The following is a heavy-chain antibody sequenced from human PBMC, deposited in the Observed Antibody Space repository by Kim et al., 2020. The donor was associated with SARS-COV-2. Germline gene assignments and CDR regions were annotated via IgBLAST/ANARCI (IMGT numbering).Heavy chain of an antibody. Sequence: GGSLRLSCAASGFTFSSYGMNWVRQAPGKGLEWVAVISYNGSNKYYADSVKGRFTISRDNSKNTLYLQMNSLRAEDTALYYCAKGHGCYSYFDYGAQGT. CDR1: GFTFSSYG. J-gene: IGHJ4*02. CDR3: AKGHGCYSYFDY. CDR2: ISYNGSNK. V-gene: IGHV3-30*18. D-gene: IGHD3-3*01.